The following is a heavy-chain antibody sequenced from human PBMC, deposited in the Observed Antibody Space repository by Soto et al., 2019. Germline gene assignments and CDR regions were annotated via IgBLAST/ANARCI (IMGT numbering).Heavy chain of an antibody. CDR2: IYYTGST. Sequence: QVQLQESGPGLVKPSETLSLTCTVSGGSVSSSSYYWGWIRQPPGKGLEWIGSIYYTGSTYYNPSLKSRVTISADTSKNQFSLKLRSVTAADTAVYYCARLELGITMVRGALGSGMDVWGQGTTVTVSS. CDR3: ARLELGITMVRGALGSGMDV. D-gene: IGHD3-10*01. CDR1: GGSVSSSSYY. J-gene: IGHJ6*02. V-gene: IGHV4-39*01.